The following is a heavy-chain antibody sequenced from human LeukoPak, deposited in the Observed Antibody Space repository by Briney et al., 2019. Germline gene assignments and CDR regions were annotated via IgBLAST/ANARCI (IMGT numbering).Heavy chain of an antibody. CDR3: ARDVGNRAVAVTNTRFDP. V-gene: IGHV1-69*13. CDR2: IIPIFGTA. J-gene: IGHJ5*02. Sequence: SVKVSCKASGGTFSSYAISWVRQAPGQGLEWMGGIIPIFGTANYAQKFQGRVTITADESTSTAYMELSSLRSEDTAVYYCARDVGNRAVAVTNTRFDPWGQGTLVTVSS. D-gene: IGHD6-19*01. CDR1: GGTFSSYA.